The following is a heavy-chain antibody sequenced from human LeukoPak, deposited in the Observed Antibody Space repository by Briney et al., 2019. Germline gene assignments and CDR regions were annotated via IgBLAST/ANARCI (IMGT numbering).Heavy chain of an antibody. CDR3: ARLYDILTGAFDY. CDR2: IKQDGSET. Sequence: PGGSLRLSCAASGFTFSSYWMTWVRQAPEKGLEWVANIKQDGSETYYVDSVKGRFTISRDNAKNSLYLQMSSLRAEDTAIYYCARLYDILTGAFDYWGQGTLVTVSS. V-gene: IGHV3-7*02. CDR1: GFTFSSYW. D-gene: IGHD3-9*01. J-gene: IGHJ4*02.